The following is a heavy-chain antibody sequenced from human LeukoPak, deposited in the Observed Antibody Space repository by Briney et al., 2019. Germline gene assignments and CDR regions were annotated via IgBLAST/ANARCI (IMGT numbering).Heavy chain of an antibody. D-gene: IGHD1-1*01. CDR3: ARDGSTQFDY. CDR2: IYTSGST. J-gene: IGHJ4*02. V-gene: IGHV4-61*02. Sequence: SETLSLXCTASGGSISSGSYYWSWIRQPAGKGLEWIGRIYTSGSTNYNPSLKSRVTISVDTSKNQFSLKLSSVTAADTAVYYCARDGSTQFDYWGQGTLVTVSS. CDR1: GGSISSGSYY.